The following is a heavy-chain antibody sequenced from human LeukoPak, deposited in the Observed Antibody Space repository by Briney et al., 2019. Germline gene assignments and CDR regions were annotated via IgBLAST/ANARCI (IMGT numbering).Heavy chain of an antibody. CDR1: GFTFSSYT. Sequence: GGSLRLSCAASGFTFSSYTMNWVRQAPGKGLEWVSYITSSSSTIYYADSVKGRFTISRDNAKNTLYLQMNSLRAEDTAVYYCAREDVAAAFDPWGQGTLVTVSS. V-gene: IGHV3-48*04. D-gene: IGHD6-13*01. J-gene: IGHJ5*02. CDR2: ITSSSSTI. CDR3: AREDVAAAFDP.